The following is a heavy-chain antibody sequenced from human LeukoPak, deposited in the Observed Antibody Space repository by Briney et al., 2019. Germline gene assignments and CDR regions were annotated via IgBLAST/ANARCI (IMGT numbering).Heavy chain of an antibody. CDR3: ARDPGIAVAGRFGYFQH. D-gene: IGHD6-19*01. Sequence: GGSLRLSCAASGFTFSSYAMHWVRQAPGKGLEWVAVISYDGSNKYYADSVKARFTISRDNSKNTLYLQMNSLRAEDTAVYYCARDPGIAVAGRFGYFQHWGQGTLVTVPS. CDR1: GFTFSSYA. V-gene: IGHV3-30-3*01. J-gene: IGHJ1*01. CDR2: ISYDGSNK.